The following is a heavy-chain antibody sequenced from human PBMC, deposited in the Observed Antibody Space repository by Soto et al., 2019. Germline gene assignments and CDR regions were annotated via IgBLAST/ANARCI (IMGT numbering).Heavy chain of an antibody. CDR2: ISYAGSTK. D-gene: IGHD6-6*01. CDR3: AKGGRSRARVEYFQH. V-gene: IGHV3-30*18. J-gene: IGHJ1*01. CDR1: GFTFSSYG. Sequence: QVQLVESGGGVVQPGRSLRLSCAASGFTFSSYGMHGVRQAPGPGLEWVAVISYAGSTKYYADSVKGRFTISRDNSKNTLHLQRNSRRAEDTAVYYCAKGGRSRARVEYFQHWGQGTLVTVSS.